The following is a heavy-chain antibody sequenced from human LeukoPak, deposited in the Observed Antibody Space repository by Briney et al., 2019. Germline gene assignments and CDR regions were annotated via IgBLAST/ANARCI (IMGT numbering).Heavy chain of an antibody. V-gene: IGHV3-48*03. CDR2: IGSSGSTT. D-gene: IGHD6-19*01. J-gene: IGHJ4*02. CDR1: GFTFSDFE. Sequence: GGSLRLSCAVSGFTFSDFEMNWVRQAPGKGPEWISYIGSSGSTTYYADSVKGRFTISRDNAKNSLFLQMNSLRAEDTAVYYCARDADSSGWNDYWGQGTLVTASS. CDR3: ARDADSSGWNDY.